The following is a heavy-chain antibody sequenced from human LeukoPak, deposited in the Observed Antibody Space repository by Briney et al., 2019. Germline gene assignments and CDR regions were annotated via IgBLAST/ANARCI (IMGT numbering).Heavy chain of an antibody. D-gene: IGHD3-3*01. Sequence: GGSLRLSCAASGFTFSSYGMHWVRQAPGKGLEWVAVISYDGSNKYYADSVKGRFTISRDNSKNTLYLQMNSLRAEDTAVYYCAKDARSYDFRSGLRTYYYGMDVWGQGTTVTVSS. CDR2: ISYDGSNK. V-gene: IGHV3-30*18. J-gene: IGHJ6*02. CDR3: AKDARSYDFRSGLRTYYYGMDV. CDR1: GFTFSSYG.